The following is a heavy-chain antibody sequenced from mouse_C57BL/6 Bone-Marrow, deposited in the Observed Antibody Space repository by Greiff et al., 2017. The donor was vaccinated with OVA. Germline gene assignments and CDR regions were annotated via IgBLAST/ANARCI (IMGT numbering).Heavy chain of an antibody. D-gene: IGHD1-1*01. V-gene: IGHV1-55*01. CDR3: ARSLYYYGSSLYAMDY. J-gene: IGHJ4*01. Sequence: VQLQQSGAELVKPGASVKMSCKASGYTFTSYWITWVKQRPGQGLEWIGDIYPGSGSTNYNEKFKSKATLTVDTSSSTAYMQLSSLTSEDSAVYYCARSLYYYGSSLYAMDYWGQGTSVTVSS. CDR1: GYTFTSYW. CDR2: IYPGSGST.